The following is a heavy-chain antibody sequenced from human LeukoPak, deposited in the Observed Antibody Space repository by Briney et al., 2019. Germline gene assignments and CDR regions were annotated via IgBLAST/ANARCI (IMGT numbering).Heavy chain of an antibody. D-gene: IGHD3-10*01. V-gene: IGHV5-10-1*01. CDR2: IDHCDSYT. CDR3: ARTPRGGLTMARGVTLGP. CDR1: GYSFTSYW. J-gene: IGHJ5*01. Sequence: GEALRIPCKGSGYSFTSYWISWVRQMPGKGLEWMGMIDHCDSYTNYSPSFQGHVTISADKSISTAYLQWSSLKASDTAMYYCARTPRGGLTMARGVTLGPWGQGTLVTVSS.